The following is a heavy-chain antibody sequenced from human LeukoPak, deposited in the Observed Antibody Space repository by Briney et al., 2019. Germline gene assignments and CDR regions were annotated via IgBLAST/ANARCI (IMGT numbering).Heavy chain of an antibody. CDR1: GFTFSSYS. Sequence: GEALRLSCAASGFTFSSYSMNWVRQAPGKGLEWVSSISSSSSYIYYADSVKHRFTIARDNAKNSLYLQMNSLRAEDTAVYYCARDRTVDIVIDYWGQGTLVTVSS. CDR3: ARDRTVDIVIDY. J-gene: IGHJ4*02. D-gene: IGHD2-2*03. V-gene: IGHV3-21*01. CDR2: ISSSSSYI.